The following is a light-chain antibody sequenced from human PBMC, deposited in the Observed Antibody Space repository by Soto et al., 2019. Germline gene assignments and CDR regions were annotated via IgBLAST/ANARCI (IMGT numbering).Light chain of an antibody. CDR3: QQYNSYWT. J-gene: IGKJ1*01. CDR2: DAS. Sequence: GDRVTITCRASQRISTWLAWYQQKPGKAPKVLIYDASSLESGVPSRFSGSGSGTEFTLTISSLQPDDFATYYCQQYNSYWTFGQGTKVEIK. CDR1: QRISTW. V-gene: IGKV1-5*01.